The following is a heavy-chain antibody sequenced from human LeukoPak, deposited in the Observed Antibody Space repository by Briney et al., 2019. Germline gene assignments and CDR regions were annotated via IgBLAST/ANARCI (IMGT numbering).Heavy chain of an antibody. CDR1: GGSISSYY. CDR2: IYYSGST. V-gene: IGHV4-59*01. D-gene: IGHD3-22*01. J-gene: IGHJ2*01. Sequence: SETLSLTCTVSGGSISSYYWSWIRQPPGKGLEWIGYIYYSGSTNYNPSLKSRVTISVDTSKNQFSLKLSSVTAADTAVYYCARDKKGPTYYYDSSGYYPYRYWYFDLWGRGTLVTVSS. CDR3: ARDKKGPTYYYDSSGYYPYRYWYFDL.